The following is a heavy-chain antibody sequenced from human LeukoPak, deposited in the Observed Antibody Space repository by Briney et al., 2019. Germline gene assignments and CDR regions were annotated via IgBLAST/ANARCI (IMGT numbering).Heavy chain of an antibody. CDR3: AKAIGRLRLPFDY. J-gene: IGHJ4*02. V-gene: IGHV3-23*01. Sequence: GGSLRLSCAASGFTFSSYAMSWVRQAPGKGLEWVSAVSGSGGSTYYADSVKSRFTISRDNSKNTLYLQMNSLRAEDTAVYYCAKAIGRLRLPFDYWGQGTLVTVSS. D-gene: IGHD5-12*01. CDR2: VSGSGGST. CDR1: GFTFSSYA.